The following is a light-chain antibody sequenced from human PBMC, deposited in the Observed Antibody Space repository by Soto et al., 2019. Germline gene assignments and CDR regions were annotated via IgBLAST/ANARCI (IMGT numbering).Light chain of an antibody. CDR1: SSDIGAYDY. CDR3: TSYAGDTSLGV. V-gene: IGLV2-8*01. CDR2: EVS. J-gene: IGLJ3*02. Sequence: QSALTQPASLSGSPGQSITISCTGTSSDIGAYDYVSWFQQHPGKAPKLMISEVSKRPSGVPDRFSGSKSGNTASLTVSGLQAEDEADYYCTSYAGDTSLGVLGGGTQLTVL.